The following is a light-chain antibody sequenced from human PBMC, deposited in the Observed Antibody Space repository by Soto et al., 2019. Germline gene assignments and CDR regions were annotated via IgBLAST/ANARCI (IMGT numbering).Light chain of an antibody. CDR2: AAS. CDR3: QQSYSTPPT. J-gene: IGKJ1*01. Sequence: DIQMPQSPSSLSAVVVDRVTITCRASQTIFTYLNWYQQKPGKAPRLLIYAASTLQSVVPSRFSVSGSGTDFTLTISSLQTKAVATYDCQQSYSTPPTVGHGTKVYIK. V-gene: IGKV1-39*01. CDR1: QTIFTY.